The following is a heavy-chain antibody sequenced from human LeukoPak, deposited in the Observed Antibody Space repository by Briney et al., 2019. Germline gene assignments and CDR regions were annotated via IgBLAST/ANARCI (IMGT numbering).Heavy chain of an antibody. D-gene: IGHD1-26*01. J-gene: IGHJ6*03. Sequence: SETLSLTCTVSGASFSNDYHWGWIRQSPGKGLEWIGYIYYSGSTNYNPSLKSRVTISVDTSKNQFSLKLSSVTAADTAVYYCARGKWELLLGYYYYMDVWGKGTTVTISS. CDR1: GASFSNDYH. V-gene: IGHV4-59*01. CDR2: IYYSGST. CDR3: ARGKWELLLGYYYYMDV.